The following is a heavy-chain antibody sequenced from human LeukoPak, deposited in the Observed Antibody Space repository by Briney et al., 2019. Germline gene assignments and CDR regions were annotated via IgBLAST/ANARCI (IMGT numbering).Heavy chain of an antibody. Sequence: EGSLRLSCAASGYTFSNYWMIWVRQAPGKGLEWVGNIKQDGSEKRYADSVRGRFTISRDNAQTSLYLQMNSLGAEDTAVYYCARASDPWLQLTWGQGTLVTVSS. CDR3: ARASDPWLQLT. CDR2: IKQDGSEK. D-gene: IGHD5-24*01. J-gene: IGHJ5*02. V-gene: IGHV3-7*05. CDR1: GYTFSNYW.